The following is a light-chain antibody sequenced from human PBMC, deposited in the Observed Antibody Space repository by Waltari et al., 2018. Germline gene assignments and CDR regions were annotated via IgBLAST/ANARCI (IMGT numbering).Light chain of an antibody. V-gene: IGKV3-20*01. Sequence: SCRASQSVSRALAWYQQKPGQAPRLLIYAASTRATGVLDRFSGSGSGTDFSLTISRLDPEDFAVYYCQHYVNLPVTFGQGTKVEI. CDR2: AAS. CDR3: QHYVNLPVT. CDR1: QSVSRA. J-gene: IGKJ1*01.